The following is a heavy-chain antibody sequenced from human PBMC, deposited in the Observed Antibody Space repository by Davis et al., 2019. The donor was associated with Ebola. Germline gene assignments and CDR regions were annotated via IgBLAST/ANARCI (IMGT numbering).Heavy chain of an antibody. J-gene: IGHJ5*02. CDR3: ARDRGVGATGWFDP. V-gene: IGHV3-53*04. CDR1: PFTVTTNY. CDR2: IYSGGST. D-gene: IGHD1-26*01. Sequence: GGSLRPPFQAPPFTVTTNYTSSARNAPGKGLEWVSVIYSGGSTYYADSVKGRFTISRHNSKNTLYLQMNSLRAEDTAVYYCARDRGVGATGWFDPWGQGTLVTVSS.